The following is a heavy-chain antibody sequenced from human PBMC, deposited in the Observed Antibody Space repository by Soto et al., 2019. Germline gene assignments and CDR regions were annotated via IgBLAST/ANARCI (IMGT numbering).Heavy chain of an antibody. D-gene: IGHD4-4*01. V-gene: IGHV4-30-2*01. Sequence: SETLSLTCVVSAGSLSSGGYSWSWIRQPTGKGLEWIGYIYQSGSTYYNPSLKSRVTISVDRSRNQFSLKLSSVTAADTAVYFCATQSYSNSGAYYYYAMDVWGQGTTVTVSS. CDR2: IYQSGST. CDR3: ATQSYSNSGAYYYYAMDV. J-gene: IGHJ6*02. CDR1: AGSLSSGGYS.